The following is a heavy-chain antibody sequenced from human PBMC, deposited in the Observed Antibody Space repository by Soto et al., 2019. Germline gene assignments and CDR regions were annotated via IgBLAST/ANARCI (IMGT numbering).Heavy chain of an antibody. D-gene: IGHD6-19*01. V-gene: IGHV3-53*01. CDR3: ARGGYTSAWYFDY. J-gene: IGHJ4*02. CDR2: FYSDGTS. CDR1: GFTVSGRY. Sequence: EVQLVESGGGLIQTGGSLRLSCAASGFTVSGRYMTWVRQAPGKGLEWVSVFYSDGTSYYADSVKGRFTISRDNSKNTLDLQMNSLRAEDTAVYYCARGGYTSAWYFDYWGQGTLVTVSS.